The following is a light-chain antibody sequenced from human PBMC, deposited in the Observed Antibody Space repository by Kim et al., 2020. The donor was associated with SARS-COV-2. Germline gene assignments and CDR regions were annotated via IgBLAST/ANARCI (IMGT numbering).Light chain of an antibody. CDR1: QGISSY. CDR3: QQYYSYPRT. J-gene: IGKJ4*01. V-gene: IGKV1-8*01. Sequence: ASTGDRVTSTSRASQGISSYLAWYQQKPGKAPKLLIYAESTLQSGVPSRFSGSGSGTDFTLTISCLQSEDFATYFCQQYYSYPRTFGGGTKVDIK. CDR2: AES.